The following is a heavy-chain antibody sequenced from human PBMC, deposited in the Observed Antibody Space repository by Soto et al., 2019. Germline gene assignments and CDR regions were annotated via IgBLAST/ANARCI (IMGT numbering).Heavy chain of an antibody. CDR3: AKPLGYCSGGSCYSYYYYYYYMDV. Sequence: GGSLRLSCAASGFTFSSYAMSWVRQAPGQGLEWGSAISGSGGSTYYADSVKGRFTISRDNSKNTLYLQMNSLRAEDTAVYYCAKPLGYCSGGSCYSYYYYYYYMDVWGKGTTVTVSS. V-gene: IGHV3-23*01. J-gene: IGHJ6*03. CDR1: GFTFSSYA. CDR2: ISGSGGST. D-gene: IGHD2-15*01.